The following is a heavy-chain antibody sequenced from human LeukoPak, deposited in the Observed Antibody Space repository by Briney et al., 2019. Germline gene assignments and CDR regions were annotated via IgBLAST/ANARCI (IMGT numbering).Heavy chain of an antibody. D-gene: IGHD6-13*01. CDR2: ISYDGSNR. CDR3: VRLTAAGRRTDFDY. Sequence: GGSLRLSCAASGFTFSTYAIHWVRQAPGKGLEWVAAISYDGSNRYYADSVKGRFTISRDNSKNTLYLQMNSLRTEDTAVYFCVRLTAAGRRTDFDYWGQGTLVAVSS. J-gene: IGHJ4*02. V-gene: IGHV3-30*04. CDR1: GFTFSTYA.